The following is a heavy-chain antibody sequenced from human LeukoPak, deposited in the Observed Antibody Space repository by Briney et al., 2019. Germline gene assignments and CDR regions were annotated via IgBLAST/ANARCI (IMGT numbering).Heavy chain of an antibody. D-gene: IGHD3-22*01. CDR3: TTDPYYYDSSSLGY. J-gene: IGHJ4*02. CDR1: GLTFSNAW. Sequence: GGSLRLSCAASGLTFSNAWMSWVRQAPGKGLEWVGRIKSKTDGGTTDYAAPVKVRFTISRDDSKNTLYLQMNSLKTEDTAVYYCTTDPYYYDSSSLGYWGQGTLVTVSS. V-gene: IGHV3-15*01. CDR2: IKSKTDGGTT.